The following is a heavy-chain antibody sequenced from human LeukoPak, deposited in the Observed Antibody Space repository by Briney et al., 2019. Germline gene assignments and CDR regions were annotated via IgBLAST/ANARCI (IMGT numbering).Heavy chain of an antibody. CDR2: ISWNSAII. V-gene: IGHV3-9*01. CDR1: GFTFDNYA. D-gene: IGHD3-22*01. J-gene: IGHJ4*02. CDR3: AKDVGAYYESSGIDY. Sequence: GGSLRLSCVASGFTFDNYAMHWVRHTPRKGLEWVSGISWNSAIIGYADSVKGRFTISRDNAKHSLYLQMNSLRGEDTALYYCAKDVGAYYESSGIDYWGQGTLVTVSS.